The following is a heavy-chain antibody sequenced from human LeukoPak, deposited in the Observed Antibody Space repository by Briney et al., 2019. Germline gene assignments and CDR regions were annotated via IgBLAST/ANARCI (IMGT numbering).Heavy chain of an antibody. Sequence: GGSLRLSWAASGFTFSSYAMSWVRQAPGKGLEWVSAISGSGGSTYYADSVKGRFTISRDNSKNTLYLQMNSLRAEDTAVYYCARAFPRAGMTTPPVYFDPWGQGTLVTVSS. V-gene: IGHV3-23*01. J-gene: IGHJ5*02. CDR2: ISGSGGST. CDR3: ARAFPRAGMTTPPVYFDP. CDR1: GFTFSSYA. D-gene: IGHD2-15*01.